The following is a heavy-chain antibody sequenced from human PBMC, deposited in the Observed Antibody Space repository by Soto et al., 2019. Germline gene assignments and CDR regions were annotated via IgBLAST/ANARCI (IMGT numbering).Heavy chain of an antibody. CDR2: IFHDGTA. CDR3: ARLGDDTRLNYMSFEG. D-gene: IGHD3-10*01. J-gene: IGHJ4*02. Sequence: PSATLSLTCSVSGVSISSGNWWTWVRQTPQRGLEYIGEIFHDGTANYYPSFERRVAISVDTSKNQFSLKLTSVTAADTAIYFCARLGDDTRLNYMSFEGWGQGALVTVSS. CDR1: GVSISSGNW. V-gene: IGHV4-4*02.